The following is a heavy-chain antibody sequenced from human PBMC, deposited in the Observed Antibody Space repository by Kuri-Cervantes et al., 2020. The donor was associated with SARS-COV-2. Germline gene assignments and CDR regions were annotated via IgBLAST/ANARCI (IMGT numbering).Heavy chain of an antibody. V-gene: IGHV4-34*01. D-gene: IGHD3-10*01. Sequence: GSLRLSCAVYGGSFSGYYWSWIRQPPGKGLEWIGEINHSGSTNYNPSLKSRVTISVDTSQNQFSLKLSSVTAADTAVYYCARGRGYYYGSGSVWGQGTLVTVSS. CDR3: ARGRGYYYGSGSV. CDR1: GGSFSGYY. J-gene: IGHJ4*02. CDR2: INHSGST.